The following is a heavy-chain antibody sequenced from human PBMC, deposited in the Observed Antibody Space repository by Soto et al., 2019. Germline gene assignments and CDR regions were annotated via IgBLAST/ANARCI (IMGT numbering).Heavy chain of an antibody. Sequence: QIQLVQSGAEMKKPGASVKVSCKPSGYTFTHYGVSWLRQAPGQGLEWMGWISAYNGNTDYAHKFQGRVALTTDTSTSTAYMELRGLSPDDTAVYYCARDVPGSGDPVWDYWGQGTLVTVSS. J-gene: IGHJ4*02. D-gene: IGHD2-21*02. CDR1: GYTFTHYG. V-gene: IGHV1-18*04. CDR2: ISAYNGNT. CDR3: ARDVPGSGDPVWDY.